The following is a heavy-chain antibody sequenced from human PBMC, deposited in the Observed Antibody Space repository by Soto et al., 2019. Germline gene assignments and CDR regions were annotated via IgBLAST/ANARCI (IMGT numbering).Heavy chain of an antibody. J-gene: IGHJ6*02. D-gene: IGHD2-15*01. V-gene: IGHV3-13*05. Sequence: EVQLVESGGGSVQPGGSLRLSCTASGFTFSDYDMHWVRQGSGKGLEWVSTIGAGRDPYYTGSVKGRFTISRENARNSMFLQMNSVTVGDTAVYYCARAYSGRLPRRADYYYALDVWGQGTMVTVSS. CDR1: GFTFSDYD. CDR3: ARAYSGRLPRRADYYYALDV. CDR2: IGAGRDP.